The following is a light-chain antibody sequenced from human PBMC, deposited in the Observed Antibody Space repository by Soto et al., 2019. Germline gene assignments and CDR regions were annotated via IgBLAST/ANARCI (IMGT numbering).Light chain of an antibody. V-gene: IGLV1-47*01. CDR2: RNN. CDR3: SVWDANLSAWV. Sequence: QSVLTQPPSASGTPGQRVTISCSGSSSNIGKNYVYWYQQLPGTAPKLLIYRNNQRPSGVPAQFSGSKSGTSASLAISGLRSEDEADYYCSVWDANLSAWVFGGGTKLTVL. J-gene: IGLJ3*02. CDR1: SSNIGKNY.